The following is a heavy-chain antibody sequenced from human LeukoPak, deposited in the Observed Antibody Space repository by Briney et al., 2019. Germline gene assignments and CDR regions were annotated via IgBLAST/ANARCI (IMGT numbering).Heavy chain of an antibody. CDR1: GFTFSTYT. CDR2: ISSGSSYI. D-gene: IGHD5-24*01. Sequence: GGSLRLSCAASGFTFSTYTMIWVRQAPGKGLEWVSSISSGSSYIFYADSVKGRFTISRDNAKNSLYLQMNSLRAEDTAVYYCARAGKGGDGYNSDYCGQGTLVTVSS. CDR3: ARAGKGGDGYNSDY. J-gene: IGHJ4*02. V-gene: IGHV3-21*01.